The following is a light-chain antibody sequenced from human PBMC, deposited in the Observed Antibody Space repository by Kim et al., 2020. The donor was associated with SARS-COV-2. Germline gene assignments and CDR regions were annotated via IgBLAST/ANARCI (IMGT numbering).Light chain of an antibody. Sequence: SVSPGERATRACRASQSVGSNLAWYQQKPGQAPRLLIYDASTRATGIPARFSGSGSGTEFTLTISSLQSGDFAIYFCQQYNDWRTFGQGTKVDIK. CDR3: QQYNDWRT. CDR1: QSVGSN. CDR2: DAS. V-gene: IGKV3-15*01. J-gene: IGKJ1*01.